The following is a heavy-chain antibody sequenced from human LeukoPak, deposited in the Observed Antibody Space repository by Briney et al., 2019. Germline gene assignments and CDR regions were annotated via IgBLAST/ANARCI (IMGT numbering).Heavy chain of an antibody. CDR3: AKDWSYDYYFDY. J-gene: IGHJ4*02. V-gene: IGHV3-23*01. Sequence: GSLRLSCAASGFTFSSYAMSWVRQAPGKGLEWVSAISGSGGSTYYADSVKGRFTISRDNSKNTLYLQMNSLRAEDTAVYYCAKDWSYDYYFDYWGQGTLVTVSS. D-gene: IGHD3-22*01. CDR2: ISGSGGST. CDR1: GFTFSSYA.